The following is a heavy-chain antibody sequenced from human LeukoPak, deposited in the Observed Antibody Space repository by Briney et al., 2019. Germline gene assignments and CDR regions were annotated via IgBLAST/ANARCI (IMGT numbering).Heavy chain of an antibody. CDR3: ARLVPYYYDSSGYRDY. CDR1: GYSFTSYW. Sequence: GESLKISCKGSGYSFTSYWIRWVRQMPGKGLEGMGILYPGDSDTRYSPSFQGQVTISADKSISTAYLQWSSLKASDTAMYYCARLVPYYYDSSGYRDYWGQGTLVTVPS. CDR2: LYPGDSDT. V-gene: IGHV5-51*01. J-gene: IGHJ4*02. D-gene: IGHD3-22*01.